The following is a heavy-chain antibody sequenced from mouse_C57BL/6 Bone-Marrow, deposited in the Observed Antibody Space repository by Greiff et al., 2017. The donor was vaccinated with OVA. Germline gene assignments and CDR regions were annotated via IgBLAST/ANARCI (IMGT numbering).Heavy chain of an antibody. CDR2: IDPNSGGT. D-gene: IGHD1-1*01. V-gene: IGHV1-72*01. CDR3: ARDYYGSSHWYFDV. J-gene: IGHJ1*03. CDR1: GYTFTSYW. Sequence: QVQLQQPGAELVKPGASVKLSCKASGYTFTSYWMHWVKQRPGRGLEWIGRIDPNSGGTKYNEKFKSKATLTVDKPSSTAYMQLSSRTSEDSAVYYCARDYYGSSHWYFDVWGTGTTVTVSS.